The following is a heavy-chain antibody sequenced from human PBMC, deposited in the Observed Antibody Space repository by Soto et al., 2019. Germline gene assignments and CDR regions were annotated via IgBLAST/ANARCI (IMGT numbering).Heavy chain of an antibody. V-gene: IGHV3-20*04. J-gene: IGHJ4*02. CDR1: GFTFEDFG. CDR2: INWNGGST. Sequence: EVQLVESGGGVVRPGGSLGLPCAASGFTFEDFGLGWVGQPPGKGREWVSGINWNGGSTGYADSVKGRFTISRDNAKNSLYLQMNSLRAEDTALYYCARAVTQSYNFDYWGQGTLVTVSS. CDR3: ARAVTQSYNFDY. D-gene: IGHD4-4*01.